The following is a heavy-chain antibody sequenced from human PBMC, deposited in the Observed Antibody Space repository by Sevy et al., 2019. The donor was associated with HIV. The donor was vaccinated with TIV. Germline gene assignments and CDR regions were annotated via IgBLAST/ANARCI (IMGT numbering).Heavy chain of an antibody. CDR1: GFTFSSYS. V-gene: IGHV3-21*01. CDR3: ARDPGQQLVTDY. D-gene: IGHD6-13*01. Sequence: GGSLRLTCAASGFTFSSYSMNWVRQAPGKGLEWVSSISSSSSYIYYADSVKGRFTISRDNAKNSLYLQMNSLRAEDTAVYYCARDPGQQLVTDYWVQGTLVTVSS. J-gene: IGHJ4*02. CDR2: ISSSSSYI.